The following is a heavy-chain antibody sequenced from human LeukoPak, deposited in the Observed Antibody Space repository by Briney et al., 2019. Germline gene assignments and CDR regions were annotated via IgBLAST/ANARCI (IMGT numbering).Heavy chain of an antibody. D-gene: IGHD1-1*01. CDR3: ARDPSTTVPVDH. V-gene: IGHV1-2*02. J-gene: IGHJ4*02. Sequence: VASVKVSCKASGYTFTGYYIHWVRQAPGQGLEWMGWINPSSGDTAYAQKFQGMVTMTRDTSISTAYMELSGLRSDDTAVYYCARDPSTTVPVDHWGQGTLVTVSS. CDR1: GYTFTGYY. CDR2: INPSSGDT.